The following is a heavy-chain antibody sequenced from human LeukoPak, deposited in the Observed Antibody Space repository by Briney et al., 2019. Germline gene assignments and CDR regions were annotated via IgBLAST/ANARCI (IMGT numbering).Heavy chain of an antibody. Sequence: GASVKVSCKASGYTFTTYAMNWVRQAPGQGLEWMGWINTNTGNPTYAQGFTGRFVFSLDTSVSTAYLQISSLKAEDTAVYYCARDQVVRGAKAWFDPWGQGTLVTVSS. CDR1: GYTFTTYA. CDR3: ARDQVVRGAKAWFDP. CDR2: INTNTGNP. J-gene: IGHJ5*02. D-gene: IGHD3-10*01. V-gene: IGHV7-4-1*02.